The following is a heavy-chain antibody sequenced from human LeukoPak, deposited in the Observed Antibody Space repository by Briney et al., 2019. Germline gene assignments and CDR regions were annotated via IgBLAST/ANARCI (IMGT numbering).Heavy chain of an antibody. V-gene: IGHV1-46*01. CDR2: INPSGGSS. CDR1: GYTFTSYY. D-gene: IGHD2-15*01. Sequence: ASVKVSFKASGYTFTSYYMHWVRQAPGQGLEWVGIINPSGGSSNYAQKFQGRVTMTRDTSTSTVYMELSSLRSEDTAVYYCARVLCTGGSCYSFFDYWGQGTLVTVSS. CDR3: ARVLCTGGSCYSFFDY. J-gene: IGHJ4*02.